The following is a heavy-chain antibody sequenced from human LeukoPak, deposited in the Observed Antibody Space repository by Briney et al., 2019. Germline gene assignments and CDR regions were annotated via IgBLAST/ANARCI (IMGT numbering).Heavy chain of an antibody. J-gene: IGHJ3*01. CDR2: RSSDGTTV. V-gene: IGHV3-48*03. D-gene: IGHD2-21*01. CDR1: GFTFSTSE. Sequence: GGSLRLSCAASGFTFSTSEINWVRQAPGKGLEWLSYRSSDGTTVHYADSVKGRFTISRDNAKNSLYLQMNNLSGDDTAVYYCTSAFRWGQGTLVTVSS. CDR3: TSAFR.